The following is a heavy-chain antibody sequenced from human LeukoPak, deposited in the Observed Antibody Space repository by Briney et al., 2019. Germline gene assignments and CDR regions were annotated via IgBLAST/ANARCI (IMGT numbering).Heavy chain of an antibody. CDR3: ARRRITMVRGSSFDY. V-gene: IGHV4-34*01. CDR1: GGSFSGFY. CDR2: INHSGST. J-gene: IGHJ4*02. Sequence: SETLSLTCAVYGGSFSGFYWSWIRQPPGKGLEWIGEINHSGSTNYNPSLKSRVTISVDTSKNQFSLKLSSVTAADTAVYYCARRRITMVRGSSFDYWGQGTLVTVSS. D-gene: IGHD3-10*01.